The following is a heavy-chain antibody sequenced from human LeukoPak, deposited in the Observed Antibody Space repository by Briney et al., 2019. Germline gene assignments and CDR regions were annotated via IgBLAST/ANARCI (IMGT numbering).Heavy chain of an antibody. CDR2: MNPNSGNT. CDR3: ASQMTAIAAAGTDYYYGMDV. Sequence: ASVKVSCKASGYTFTSYDINWVRQATGQGLEWMGWMNPNSGNTGYAQKFQGRVTMTRNTSISTAYMELSSLRSEDTAVYYCASQMTAIAAAGTDYYYGMDVWGQGTTVTVSS. J-gene: IGHJ6*02. V-gene: IGHV1-8*01. CDR1: GYTFTSYD. D-gene: IGHD6-13*01.